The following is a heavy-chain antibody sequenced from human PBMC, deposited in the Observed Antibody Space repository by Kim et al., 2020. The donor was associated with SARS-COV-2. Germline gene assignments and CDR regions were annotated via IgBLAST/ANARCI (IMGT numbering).Heavy chain of an antibody. V-gene: IGHV1-3*01. J-gene: IGHJ4*02. Sequence: ASVKVSCKASGYTFTSYAMHWVRQAPVQRLEWMGWINAGNGNTKYSQKFQGRVTITRDTSASTAYMELSSLRSEDTAVYYCARSGRRYYYDSSGYPDYWGQGTLVTVSS. D-gene: IGHD3-22*01. CDR3: ARSGRRYYYDSSGYPDY. CDR2: INAGNGNT. CDR1: GYTFTSYA.